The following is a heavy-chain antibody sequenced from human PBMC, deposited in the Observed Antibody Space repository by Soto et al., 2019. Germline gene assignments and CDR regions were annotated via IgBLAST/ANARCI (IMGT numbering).Heavy chain of an antibody. J-gene: IGHJ4*02. CDR1: GFTFDDYA. V-gene: IGHV3-9*01. CDR2: ISWNSGSI. Sequence: EVQLVESGGGFVQPGRSLRLSCAASGFTFDDYAMHWVRQAPGKSLEWVSGISWNSGSIGHADSVKGRITISRDNAKNSLYLQMSSLRVEDTALYYCAKDLSSGYYGPGSYIDYWGQGTLVTVSS. D-gene: IGHD3-10*01. CDR3: AKDLSSGYYGPGSYIDY.